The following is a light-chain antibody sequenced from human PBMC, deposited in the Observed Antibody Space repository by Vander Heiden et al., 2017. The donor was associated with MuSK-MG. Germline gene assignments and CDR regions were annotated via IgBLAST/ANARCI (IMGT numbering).Light chain of an antibody. CDR2: AAS. V-gene: IGKV1-39*01. Sequence: DIHMTQSPSSLSASVGDRVTITCRASQSISSYLNWYQQKPGKAPKLLIYAASSLQSGVPSRFSGSGSGTDFTLTISRLQPQDFATYYCQQSDSTSITFGGGTKVXIK. J-gene: IGKJ4*01. CDR1: QSISSY. CDR3: QQSDSTSIT.